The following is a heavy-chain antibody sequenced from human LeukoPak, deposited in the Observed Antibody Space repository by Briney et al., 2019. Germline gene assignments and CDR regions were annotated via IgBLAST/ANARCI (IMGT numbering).Heavy chain of an antibody. CDR2: IYSGGRT. Sequence: GGSLRLSCAASGFTVSSKDMSWVRQAPGKGLEWVSLIYSGGRTNYADSVKGRLTISRDNSKNALYLQMNSLRPEDTAVYFCARFVSWAFDILGQGTMVTVSS. V-gene: IGHV3-53*01. CDR3: ARFVSWAFDI. CDR1: GFTVSSKD. J-gene: IGHJ3*02.